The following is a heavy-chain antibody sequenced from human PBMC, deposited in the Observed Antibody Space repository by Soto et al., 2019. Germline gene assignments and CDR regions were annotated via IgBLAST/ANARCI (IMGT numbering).Heavy chain of an antibody. CDR1: GFIFSSHA. J-gene: IGHJ4*02. V-gene: IGHV3-33*01. D-gene: IGHD6-13*01. Sequence: QVQLVESGGGVVQPGRSLRLSCAASGFIFSSHAMHWFRRPPGKGLEWVAEIWHDGTKTYYADSVKGRFTISRDSSKNTRYLGWNALGAGATAVFRCGRAAGARGAAAACWGQGTVVSVSS. CDR3: GRAAGARGAAAAC. CDR2: IWHDGTKT.